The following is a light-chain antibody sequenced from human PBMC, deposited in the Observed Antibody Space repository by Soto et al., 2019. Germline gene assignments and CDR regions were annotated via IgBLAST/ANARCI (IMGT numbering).Light chain of an antibody. CDR1: ESVSTF. J-gene: IGKJ1*01. Sequence: EIVMTQSPATLSVSPGERATLSCRASESVSTFLAWYQQKPGQAPRLLIYEASSRATGIPARFSGGGSGTAFTLTISRLEPEDFAVYYCQQRSNWPWTFGQGTKVDIK. CDR2: EAS. V-gene: IGKV3-11*01. CDR3: QQRSNWPWT.